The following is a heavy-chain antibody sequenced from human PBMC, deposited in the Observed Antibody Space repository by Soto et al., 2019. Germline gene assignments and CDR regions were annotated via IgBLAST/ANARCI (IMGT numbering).Heavy chain of an antibody. CDR1: GYTFTSYG. J-gene: IGHJ3*02. CDR2: ISAYNGNT. Sequence: GASVKVSCKASGYTFTSYGISWVRQAPGQGLEWMGWISAYNGNTNYAQKLQGRVTMTTDTSTSTAYMEPRSLRSDDTAVYYCARGTYASSSSGDAFDIWGQGTMVNVSS. V-gene: IGHV1-18*01. CDR3: ARGTYASSSSGDAFDI. D-gene: IGHD6-6*01.